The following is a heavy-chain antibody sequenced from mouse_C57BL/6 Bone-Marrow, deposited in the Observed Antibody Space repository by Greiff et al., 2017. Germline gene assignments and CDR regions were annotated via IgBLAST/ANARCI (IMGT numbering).Heavy chain of an antibody. J-gene: IGHJ3*01. D-gene: IGHD3-2*02. CDR2: ISYDGSN. V-gene: IGHV3-6*01. Sequence: EVKLQESGPGLVKPSQSLSLTCSVTGYSITSGYYWNWIRQFPGNKLEWMGYISYDGSNNYNPSLKNRISIARDTSKNQFFLKLNSVTTEDTATYYCARDGQLRLWFAYWGQGTLVTVSA. CDR1: GYSITSGYY. CDR3: ARDGQLRLWFAY.